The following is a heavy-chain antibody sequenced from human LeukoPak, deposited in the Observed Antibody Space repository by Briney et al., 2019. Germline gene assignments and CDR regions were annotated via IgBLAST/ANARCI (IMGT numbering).Heavy chain of an antibody. CDR3: AREQWELPRGTYYLDY. V-gene: IGHV3-7*05. CDR1: GFIFSRYW. D-gene: IGHD1-26*01. Sequence: GGSLRLSRAASGFIFSRYWMSWVRQAPGKGLEWVANIKKDGSEKYYVDSVEGRLTISRDNAKTSLYLHMNSLRAEDTAVYYCAREQWELPRGTYYLDYWGQGTLVTVSS. J-gene: IGHJ4*02. CDR2: IKKDGSEK.